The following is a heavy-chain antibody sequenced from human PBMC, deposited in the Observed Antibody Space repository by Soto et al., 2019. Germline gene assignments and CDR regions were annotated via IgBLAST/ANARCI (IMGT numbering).Heavy chain of an antibody. V-gene: IGHV3-23*01. Sequence: GGSLRLSCAASGFTFSSDAMSWVRQAPGKGLEWVSSISGSGGGKYYADSVKGWFTISIDNSKNMLYLQMNSLRAEDTAVYYCAKREGYSSNWGQGTLVTVSS. CDR3: AKREGYSSN. CDR1: GFTFSSDA. J-gene: IGHJ4*02. CDR2: ISGSGGGK. D-gene: IGHD6-13*01.